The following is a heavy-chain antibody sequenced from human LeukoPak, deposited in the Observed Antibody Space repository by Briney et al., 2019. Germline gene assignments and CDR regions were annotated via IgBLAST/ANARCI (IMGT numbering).Heavy chain of an antibody. Sequence: PGRSLRLSCAASGFTFSSYGMHWVRQAPGKGLEWVAVIWYDGSNKYYADSVKGRFTISRDNSKNTLYLQMNSLRAEDTAVYYCARERRDYNVPRHFDCWGQGTLVTVSS. D-gene: IGHD4/OR15-4a*01. CDR2: IWYDGSNK. V-gene: IGHV3-33*01. CDR3: ARERRDYNVPRHFDC. J-gene: IGHJ4*02. CDR1: GFTFSSYG.